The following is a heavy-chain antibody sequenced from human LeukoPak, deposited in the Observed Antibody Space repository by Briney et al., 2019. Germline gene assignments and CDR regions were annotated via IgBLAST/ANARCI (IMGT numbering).Heavy chain of an antibody. V-gene: IGHV3-23*01. CDR2: ISGSGGVT. CDR3: AKVGDLNTAMGRAGFVYYFDY. J-gene: IGHJ4*02. D-gene: IGHD5-18*01. Sequence: GGSLRLSCAASGFTFSNYAMTWVRQAPGKGLEWVSAISGSGGVTYYAESVEGRFTISRDNSKNTLYLQINSLRAEDTAVYYCAKVGDLNTAMGRAGFVYYFDYWGQGTLVTVSS. CDR1: GFTFSNYA.